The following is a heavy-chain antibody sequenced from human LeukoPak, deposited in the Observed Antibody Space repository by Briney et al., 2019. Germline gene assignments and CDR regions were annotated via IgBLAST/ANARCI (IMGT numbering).Heavy chain of an antibody. CDR3: AGDFDY. V-gene: IGHV3-30-3*01. Sequence: HPGGSLRLSCAASGFTFSTYIMHWVRQAPGKGLGWVAVMSYDGSNEYYADSVKGRFTISRDNSQSALYLQMNSLRTEDTAVYYCAGDFDYWGQGTLVTVSS. CDR1: GFTFSTYI. CDR2: MSYDGSNE. J-gene: IGHJ4*02. D-gene: IGHD3-10*01.